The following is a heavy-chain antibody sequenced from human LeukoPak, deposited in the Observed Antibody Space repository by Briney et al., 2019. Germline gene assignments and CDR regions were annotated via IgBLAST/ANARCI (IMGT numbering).Heavy chain of an antibody. CDR2: IYYTGST. V-gene: IGHV4-59*01. Sequence: SETLSLTCTVSGCSISSYYWSWIRQPPGKGLEWLGYIYYTGSTNYNPSLKSRATISVDLSKNQFSLKLSSVTAADTAVYYCARARYVLTGYLGRPGWYFDFWGRGTLVSVSS. J-gene: IGHJ2*01. D-gene: IGHD3-9*01. CDR1: GCSISSYY. CDR3: ARARYVLTGYLGRPGWYFDF.